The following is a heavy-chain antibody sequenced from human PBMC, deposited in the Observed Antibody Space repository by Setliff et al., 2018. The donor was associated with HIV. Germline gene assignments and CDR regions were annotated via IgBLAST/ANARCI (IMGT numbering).Heavy chain of an antibody. J-gene: IGHJ5*02. CDR1: GFTFSTYW. CDR2: IYYSGST. V-gene: IGHV4-4*02. CDR3: ARAGDCTEASCPKARFDP. D-gene: IGHD2-8*02. Sequence: PGGSLRLSCAASGFTFSTYWMSWVRQAPGKGLDWIATIYYSGSTSYNTSHKGRVTVSIDTSKNRFSLKLSSVTAADTAVYYCARAGDCTEASCPKARFDPWGPGILVTVSS.